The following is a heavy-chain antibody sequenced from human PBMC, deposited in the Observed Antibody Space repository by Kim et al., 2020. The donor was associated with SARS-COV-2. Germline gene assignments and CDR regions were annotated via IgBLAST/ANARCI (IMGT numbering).Heavy chain of an antibody. V-gene: IGHV3-53*01. J-gene: IGHJ4*02. Sequence: SGGSTDYADSVKGRFTISRDNSKNTLYLQMNSLRAEETAVYYCASLRSDYWGQGTLVTVSS. CDR2: SGGST. CDR3: ASLRSDY. D-gene: IGHD3-16*01.